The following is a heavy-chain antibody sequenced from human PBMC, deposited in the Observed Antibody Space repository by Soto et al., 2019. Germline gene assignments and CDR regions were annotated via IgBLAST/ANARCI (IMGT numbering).Heavy chain of an antibody. Sequence: GGSLRLSCAASGFTFSSYDMHWVRQAPGKGLEWVAVIWYDGSNKYYADSVKGRFTISRDNSNNTLYLQMNSLRAEDTAVYFCASEITYYDILTGLHWFDPWGRGTLVTVSS. CDR1: GFTFSSYD. J-gene: IGHJ5*02. CDR2: IWYDGSNK. CDR3: ASEITYYDILTGLHWFDP. V-gene: IGHV3-33*01. D-gene: IGHD3-9*01.